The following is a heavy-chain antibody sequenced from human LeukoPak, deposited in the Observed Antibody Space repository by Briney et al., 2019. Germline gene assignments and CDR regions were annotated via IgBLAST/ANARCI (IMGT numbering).Heavy chain of an antibody. J-gene: IGHJ4*02. CDR3: ARQREPYGDLHGFVDY. D-gene: IGHD4-17*01. CDR2: IYPGDSDT. V-gene: IGHV5-51*01. CDR1: GYSFTSYC. Sequence: GESLKIPCKGSGYSFTSYCIGWVRQLPGKGLVGMGIIYPGDSDTRYSPSFQGQVTISADKSISTAYLQWSSLKASDTAMYYCARQREPYGDLHGFVDYWGQGNLVTVSS.